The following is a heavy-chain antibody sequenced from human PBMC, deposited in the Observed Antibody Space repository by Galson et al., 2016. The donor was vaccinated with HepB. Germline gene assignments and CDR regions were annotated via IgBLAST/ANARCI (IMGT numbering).Heavy chain of an antibody. CDR1: GFSFSYAW. V-gene: IGHV3-15*04. D-gene: IGHD3-10*01. CDR3: TTGRDFWGSGSYYNLY. CDR2: IESKTDGGTT. J-gene: IGHJ4*02. Sequence: SLRLSCAASGFSFSYAWMSWVRQAPGKGLEWVGRIESKTDGGTTDYPAPVKGRFTISRDDSKNTVYLQMNSLKTEDTALYYTTGRDFWGSGSYYNLYWGQGTLVTVSS.